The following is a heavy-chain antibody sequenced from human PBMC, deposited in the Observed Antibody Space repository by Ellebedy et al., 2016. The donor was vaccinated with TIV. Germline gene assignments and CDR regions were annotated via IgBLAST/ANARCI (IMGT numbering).Heavy chain of an antibody. CDR3: ARRGIEAGLGF. J-gene: IGHJ4*02. Sequence: GGSLRLSCEASGFTFRNYWMHWVRQAPGKGLVWVSRINSDGTSTTYADSVKGRFTISRDNAKNTLYLQMNSLRAEDTAVYYCARRGIEAGLGFWGQGTLVTVSS. CDR2: INSDGTST. D-gene: IGHD6-13*01. V-gene: IGHV3-74*01. CDR1: GFTFRNYW.